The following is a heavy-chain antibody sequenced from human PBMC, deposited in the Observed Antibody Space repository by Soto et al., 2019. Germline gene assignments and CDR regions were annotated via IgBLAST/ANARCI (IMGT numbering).Heavy chain of an antibody. D-gene: IGHD5-12*01. CDR1: GFTFSSYA. CDR3: ARGLVSPIVATIGYTHDSFDY. V-gene: IGHV3-30-3*01. J-gene: IGHJ4*02. CDR2: ISYDGSNK. Sequence: GGSLRLSCAASGFTFSSYAMHWVRQAPGKGLEWVAVISYDGSNKYYADSVKGRFTISRDNSKNTLYLQMNSLRAEDTAVYYCARGLVSPIVATIGYTHDSFDYWGQATLVTVSS.